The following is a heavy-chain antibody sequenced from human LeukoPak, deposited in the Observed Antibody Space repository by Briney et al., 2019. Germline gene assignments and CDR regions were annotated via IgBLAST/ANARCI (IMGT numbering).Heavy chain of an antibody. D-gene: IGHD6-19*01. V-gene: IGHV4-4*07. CDR2: IYTSGST. CDR3: SRGYLSRSGWYRGWFDP. CDR1: GGSISSYY. Sequence: SETLSLTCTVSGGSISSYYWSWIRQPAGKGLEWIGRIYTSGSTNYNPSLKSRVTMSVDTSKNQFSLKRSSVTAAATAVYYCSRGYLSRSGWYRGWFDPWGQGTLVSVSS. J-gene: IGHJ5*02.